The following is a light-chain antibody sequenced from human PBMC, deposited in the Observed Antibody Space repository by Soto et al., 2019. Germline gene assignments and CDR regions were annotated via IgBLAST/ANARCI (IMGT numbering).Light chain of an antibody. CDR2: DND. V-gene: IGLV1-44*01. CDR1: SPNIGANT. Sequence: QSVLTQPPSVSGTPGQRVIISCSGSSPNIGANTVSWYQQLPGTAPKLLIYDNDQRPSGVPDRFSGSKSGTSASLAISGLQSEDEADYYCASWDVSLNGFWVFGGGTKLTVL. CDR3: ASWDVSLNGFWV. J-gene: IGLJ3*02.